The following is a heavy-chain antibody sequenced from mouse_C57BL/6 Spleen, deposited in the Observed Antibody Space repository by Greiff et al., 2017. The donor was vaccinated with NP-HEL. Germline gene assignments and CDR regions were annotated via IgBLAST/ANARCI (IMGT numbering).Heavy chain of an antibody. D-gene: IGHD1-1*01. CDR1: GYAFSSYW. J-gene: IGHJ1*03. Sequence: QVQLKESGAELVKPGASVKISCKASGYAFSSYWMNWVKQRPGKGLEWIGQIYPGDGDTNYNGKFKGKATLTADKSSSTAYMQLSSLTSEDSAVYFCARSRGSYWYFDVWGTGTTVTVSS. V-gene: IGHV1-80*01. CDR2: IYPGDGDT. CDR3: ARSRGSYWYFDV.